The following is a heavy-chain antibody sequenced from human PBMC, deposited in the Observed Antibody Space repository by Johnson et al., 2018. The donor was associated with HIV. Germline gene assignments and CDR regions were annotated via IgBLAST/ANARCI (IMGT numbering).Heavy chain of an antibody. Sequence: QVQLVESGGGLIQPGGSLRLSCAASGFTVSGHYMSWVRQSPGKGLEWVAVIWYDGSNKYYADSVKGRFTISRDNSKNTVYLQMNSLRVEDTAVYYCARDRGLDAFDIWGQGTMVTVSS. CDR3: ARDRGLDAFDI. CDR2: IWYDGSNK. D-gene: IGHD3-10*01. V-gene: IGHV3-33*08. J-gene: IGHJ3*02. CDR1: GFTVSGHY.